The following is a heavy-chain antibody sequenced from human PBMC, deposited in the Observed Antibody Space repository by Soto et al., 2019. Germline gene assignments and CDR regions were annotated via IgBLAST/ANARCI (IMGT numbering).Heavy chain of an antibody. CDR2: ISGSGGST. CDR1: GFTFSSYA. V-gene: IGHV3-23*01. Sequence: PGGSLRLSCAASGFTFSSYAMSWVRQAPGKGLEWVSAISGSGGSTYYADSVKGRFTISRDNSKNTLYLQMNSLRAEDTAVYYCAKGSQLAPRWSRIDYWGQGTLVTVSS. J-gene: IGHJ4*02. D-gene: IGHD6-6*01. CDR3: AKGSQLAPRWSRIDY.